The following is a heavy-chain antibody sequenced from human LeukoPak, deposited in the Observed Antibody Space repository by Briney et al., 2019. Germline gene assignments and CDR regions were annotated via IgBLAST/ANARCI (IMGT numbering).Heavy chain of an antibody. CDR3: ARALGYQPPFDY. Sequence: PSETLSLTCAVYGGSFSGYYWSWIRQPPGKGLEWIGEINHSGSTNYNPSLKSRVTISVGTSKNQFSLKLSSVTAADTAVYYCARALGYQPPFDYWGQGTLVTVSS. CDR1: GGSFSGYY. D-gene: IGHD2-2*01. J-gene: IGHJ4*02. CDR2: INHSGST. V-gene: IGHV4-34*01.